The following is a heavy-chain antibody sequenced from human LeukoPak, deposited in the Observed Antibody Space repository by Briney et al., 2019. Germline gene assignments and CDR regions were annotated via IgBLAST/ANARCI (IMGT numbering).Heavy chain of an antibody. CDR1: GYTFTSYY. D-gene: IGHD6-19*01. Sequence: ASVKVSCKASGYTFTSYYMHWVRQAPGQGLEWMGWISAYNGNTNYAQKLQGRVTITRNTSISTAYMELSSLRSEDTAVYYCARGVLSGWYTVIRGYYMDVWGKGNTVTVSS. V-gene: IGHV1-8*03. CDR3: ARGVLSGWYTVIRGYYMDV. J-gene: IGHJ6*03. CDR2: ISAYNGNT.